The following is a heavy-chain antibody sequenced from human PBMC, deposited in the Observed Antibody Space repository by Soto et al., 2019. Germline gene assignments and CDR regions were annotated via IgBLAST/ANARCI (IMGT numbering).Heavy chain of an antibody. V-gene: IGHV5-10-1*01. CDR2: IDPSDSYT. Sequence: GESLKISCKGSGYSFTSYWISWVRQMPGKGLEWMGRIDPSDSYTNYSPSFQGHVTISADKSISTAYLQWSSLKASDTAMYYCAITTSSHRACYYRMDVWGKGHTVTVSS. J-gene: IGHJ6*04. CDR1: GYSFTSYW. D-gene: IGHD2-2*01. CDR3: AITTSSHRACYYRMDV.